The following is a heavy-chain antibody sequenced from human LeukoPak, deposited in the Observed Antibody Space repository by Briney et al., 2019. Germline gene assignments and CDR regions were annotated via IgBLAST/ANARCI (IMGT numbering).Heavy chain of an antibody. CDR1: GFIFGDYS. V-gene: IGHV3-21*01. CDR2: ISSGGSVT. CDR3: SRDPDMDV. J-gene: IGHJ6*03. Sequence: GGSLRLSCAASGFIFGDYSMNWVRQAPGKGLEWVSSISSGGSVTYYADSLRGRFTISRDNAKDPVLLQMNRLRVEDTAVYFCSRDPDMDVWGKGTTVSVSS.